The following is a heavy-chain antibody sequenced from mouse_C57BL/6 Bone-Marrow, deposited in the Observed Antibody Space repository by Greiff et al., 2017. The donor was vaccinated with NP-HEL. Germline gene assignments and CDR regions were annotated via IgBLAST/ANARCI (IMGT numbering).Heavy chain of an antibody. V-gene: IGHV1-61*01. CDR1: GYTFTSYW. Sequence: QVQLQQPGAELVRPGSSVKLSCKASGYTFTSYWMDWVKQRPGQGLEWIGNIYPSDSETHYNQKFKDKATLTVDKSSSTAYMQLSSLTSEDSAVYYCARRRGKTGTGLDYWGQGTTLTVSS. CDR2: IYPSDSET. J-gene: IGHJ2*01. CDR3: ARRRGKTGTGLDY. D-gene: IGHD4-1*01.